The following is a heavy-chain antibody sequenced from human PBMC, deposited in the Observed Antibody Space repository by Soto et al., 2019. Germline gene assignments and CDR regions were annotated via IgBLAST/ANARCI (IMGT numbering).Heavy chain of an antibody. CDR3: ARARGARYFDY. V-gene: IGHV4-39*01. D-gene: IGHD2-15*01. CDR1: GGSISSSSYY. J-gene: IGHJ4*02. Sequence: SETLSLTCTVSGGSISSSSYYWGWIRQPPGKGLEWIGSIYYSGSTYYNPSLKSRVTISVDTSKNQFSLKLSSVTAADTAVYYCARARGARYFDYWGQGTLVTVSS. CDR2: IYYSGST.